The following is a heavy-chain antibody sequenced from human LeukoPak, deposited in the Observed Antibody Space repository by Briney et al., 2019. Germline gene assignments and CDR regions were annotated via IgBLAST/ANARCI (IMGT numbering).Heavy chain of an antibody. CDR2: IWYDDTNK. D-gene: IGHD3-10*01. J-gene: IGHJ4*02. CDR1: GFTFSDYG. Sequence: GGSLRLSCTASGFTFSDYGMHWVRQPPGKGLEWVAIIWYDDTNKNYADSVKGRFTISRDNSRSTLYLQMNSLRPEDTAIYYCAREGYYGSGSPPSLYFDYWGQGTLVTVSS. V-gene: IGHV3-30*02. CDR3: AREGYYGSGSPPSLYFDY.